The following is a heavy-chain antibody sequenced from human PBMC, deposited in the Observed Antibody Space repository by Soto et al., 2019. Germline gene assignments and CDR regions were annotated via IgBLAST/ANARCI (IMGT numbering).Heavy chain of an antibody. CDR2: IYPGDSDT. V-gene: IGHV5-51*01. Sequence: GESLKISCKGSGYSFTSYWIGWVRQMPGKGLEWMGIIYPGDSDTRYSPSFQGQVTISADKSISTAYLQWSSLKASDTAMYYCARTIFGVVTPPYYYYYYGMDVWGQGTTVTVS. D-gene: IGHD3-3*01. J-gene: IGHJ6*02. CDR1: GYSFTSYW. CDR3: ARTIFGVVTPPYYYYYYGMDV.